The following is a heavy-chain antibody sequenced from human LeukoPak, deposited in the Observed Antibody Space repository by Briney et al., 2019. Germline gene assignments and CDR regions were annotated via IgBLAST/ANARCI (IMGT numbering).Heavy chain of an antibody. CDR1: GYTFTIYG. CDR2: ISAYNGNT. D-gene: IGHD5-12*01. CDR3: ARDSAYSGYDLGFDY. V-gene: IGHV1-18*04. J-gene: IGHJ4*02. Sequence: ASVKVSCKASGYTFTIYGISWVRQAPGQGLEWMGWISAYNGNTNYAQKLQGRVTMTTDTSTSTAYMELRSLRSDDTAVYYCARDSAYSGYDLGFDYWGQGTLVTVSS.